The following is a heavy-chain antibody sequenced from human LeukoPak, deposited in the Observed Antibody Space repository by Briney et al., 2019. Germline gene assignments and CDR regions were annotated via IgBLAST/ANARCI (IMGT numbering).Heavy chain of an antibody. CDR2: IYNSANT. CDR1: GDSIISSY. J-gene: IGHJ3*01. Sequence: SETLSLTCSVSGDSIISSYWGGIRQPPGKGLEWIGNIYNSANTNYNPSLQSRVTMSVDTSKSQFSLQLTSVSAADTAVYYCARRFSSRSDGNGYYYGHDAYDVCGQGTLVTVSS. D-gene: IGHD3-22*01. V-gene: IGHV4-59*08. CDR3: ARRFSSRSDGNGYYYGHDAYDV.